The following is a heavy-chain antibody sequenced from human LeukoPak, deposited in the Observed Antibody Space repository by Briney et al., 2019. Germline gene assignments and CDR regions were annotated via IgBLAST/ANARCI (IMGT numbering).Heavy chain of an antibody. D-gene: IGHD1-1*01. CDR1: GFTFSSYA. J-gene: IGHJ4*02. CDR3: ARDQALADI. Sequence: GGSLRLSCAASGFTFSSYAMSWVRQAPGKGLEWVSAISSSGDTYYADSVKGRFTISRDNARNSLYLQMNSLRAEDTAVYYCARDQALADIWGQGTLVTVSS. V-gene: IGHV3-23*01. CDR2: ISSSGDT.